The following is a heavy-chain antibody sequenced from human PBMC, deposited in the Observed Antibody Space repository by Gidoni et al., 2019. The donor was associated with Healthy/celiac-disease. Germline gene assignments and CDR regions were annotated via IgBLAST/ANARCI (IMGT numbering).Heavy chain of an antibody. V-gene: IGHV3-21*01. D-gene: IGHD1-1*01. Sequence: EVQLVESGGGLVKPGGSLRLSCAASGFTLSSYSMNWVRQAPGKGLEWVSSISSSSSYIYYADSVKGRFTISRDNAKNSLYLQMNSLRAEDTAVYYCARDFRIAGDNGYYMDVWGKGTTVTVSS. CDR2: ISSSSSYI. J-gene: IGHJ6*03. CDR1: GFTLSSYS. CDR3: ARDFRIAGDNGYYMDV.